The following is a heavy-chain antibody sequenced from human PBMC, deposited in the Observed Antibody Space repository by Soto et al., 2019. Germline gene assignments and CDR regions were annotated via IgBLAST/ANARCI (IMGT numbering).Heavy chain of an antibody. D-gene: IGHD3-9*01. CDR1: GGSISSSNW. J-gene: IGHJ4*02. V-gene: IGHV4-4*02. CDR2: IYHSGST. CDR3: GRLEGLATISYYFDY. Sequence: SETLSLTCAVSGGSISSSNWWSWVRQPPGKGLEWIGEIYHSGSTNYNPSLKSRVTISVDKSKNQFSLKLMSLSAADTAVYYCGRLEGLATISYYFDYWGQGALVNVSS.